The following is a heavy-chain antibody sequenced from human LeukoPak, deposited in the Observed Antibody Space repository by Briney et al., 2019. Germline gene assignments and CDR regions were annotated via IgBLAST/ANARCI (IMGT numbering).Heavy chain of an antibody. J-gene: IGHJ4*02. CDR2: ISYDGSNK. CDR3: ARGYCSGGSCPSRRASYFDY. D-gene: IGHD2-15*01. CDR1: GFTFSSYA. Sequence: GGSLRLSCAASGFTFSSYAMHWVRQAPGKGLEWVAVISYDGSNKYYADSEKGRFTISRDNSKNTLYLQMNSLRAEDTAVYYCARGYCSGGSCPSRRASYFDYWGQGTLVTVSS. V-gene: IGHV3-30*04.